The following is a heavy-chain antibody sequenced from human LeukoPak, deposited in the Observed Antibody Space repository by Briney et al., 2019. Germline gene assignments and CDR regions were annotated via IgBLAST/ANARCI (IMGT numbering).Heavy chain of an antibody. CDR3: AKTIRKYYFDTSGYLFHQ. D-gene: IGHD3-22*01. J-gene: IGHJ1*01. Sequence: PSETLSLTCTVSGDSIGNYYWAWIRQPPGKRLEWIGNINCSGNTEYNPSLKSRDTILVDASENQLSLWLSSVTAADTAVYYCAKTIRKYYFDTSGYLFHQWSQGTLVTVTS. CDR2: INCSGNT. CDR1: GDSIGNYY. V-gene: IGHV4-59*08.